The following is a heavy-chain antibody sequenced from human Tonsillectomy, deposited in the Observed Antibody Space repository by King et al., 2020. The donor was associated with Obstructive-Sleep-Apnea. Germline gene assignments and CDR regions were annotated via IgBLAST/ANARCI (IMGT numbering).Heavy chain of an antibody. Sequence: QLQESGPGLVKPSGTLSLTCAVSGGSISSSNWWSWVRQPPGKGLGWIGEIYHSGRTNYNPSLKSRVTISVDKSKNQFSLKLNSVTAADTAVYYCARNGSPGGWYFDLWGRGTLVTVSS. D-gene: IGHD3-16*01. J-gene: IGHJ2*01. CDR3: ARNGSPGGWYFDL. CDR1: GGSISSSNW. V-gene: IGHV4-4*02. CDR2: IYHSGRT.